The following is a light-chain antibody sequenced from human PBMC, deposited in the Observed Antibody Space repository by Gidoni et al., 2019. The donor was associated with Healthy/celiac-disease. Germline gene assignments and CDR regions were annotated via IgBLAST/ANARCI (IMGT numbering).Light chain of an antibody. Sequence: EIMMTQSPATRSLSPGERATLSCRASQSVSSNLAWYQQKPGQAPRLLIYGASTRATGIPARFSGSGSGTEFTLTISSLQSEDFAVYYCQQYNNWPYTFGQGTKLEIK. CDR1: QSVSSN. J-gene: IGKJ2*01. V-gene: IGKV3D-15*01. CDR2: GAS. CDR3: QQYNNWPYT.